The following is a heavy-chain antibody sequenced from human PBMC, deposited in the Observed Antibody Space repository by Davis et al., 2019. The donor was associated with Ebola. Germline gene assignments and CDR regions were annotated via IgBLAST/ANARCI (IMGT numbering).Heavy chain of an antibody. CDR1: GYTFTSYY. CDR2: INPSGGST. J-gene: IGHJ4*02. V-gene: IGHV1-46*01. CDR3: ARTGRYDSSGYSPGVIDY. Sequence: ASVKVSCKASGYTFTSYYMHWVRQAPGQGLEWMGIINPSGGSTSYAQKFQGRVTITRDTSTSTVYMELSSLRSEDTAVYYCARTGRYDSSGYSPGVIDYWGQGTLVTVSS. D-gene: IGHD3-22*01.